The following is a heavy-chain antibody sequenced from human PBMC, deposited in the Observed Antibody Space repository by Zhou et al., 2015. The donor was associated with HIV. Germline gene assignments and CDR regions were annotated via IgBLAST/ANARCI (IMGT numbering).Heavy chain of an antibody. D-gene: IGHD6-13*01. CDR2: IIPILGIA. CDR1: GGTFSSYT. V-gene: IGHV1-69*08. J-gene: IGHJ4*02. CDR3: ARDLSSSRDIDY. Sequence: QVQLVQSGAEVKKPGSSVKVSCKASGGTFSSYTISWVRQAPGQGLEWMGRIIPILGIANYAQKFQGRVTITADKSTSTAYMELSSLRSEDTAVYYCARDLSSSRDIDYWGQGNPGHRLL.